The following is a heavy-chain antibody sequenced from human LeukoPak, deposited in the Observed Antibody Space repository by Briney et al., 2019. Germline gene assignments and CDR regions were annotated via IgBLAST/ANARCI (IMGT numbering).Heavy chain of an antibody. CDR3: ARGGDIVPLQY. J-gene: IGHJ1*01. D-gene: IGHD2-8*01. V-gene: IGHV1-18*04. CDR2: ISGYNGNT. Sequence: ASVKVSCKASDYTFTSHGITWVRQAPGQGLEWTGWISGYNGNTNYAQKLQGRVTMTTDTSTSTAYMELRGLGSDDTAVYYCARGGDIVPLQYWGQGTLVTVSS. CDR1: DYTFTSHG.